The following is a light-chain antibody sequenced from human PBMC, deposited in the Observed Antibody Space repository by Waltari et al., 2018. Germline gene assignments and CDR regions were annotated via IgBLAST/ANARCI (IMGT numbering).Light chain of an antibody. J-gene: IGKJ4*01. CDR2: DAS. V-gene: IGKV3-11*01. CDR1: QSVSSY. Sequence: EIVLTQSPATLSLSPGERATLSCRASQSVSSYLAWYQQKPGQAPRLLIYDASNRASGIPARFSGSGAGTDCTITISSLEPEDFAVYYCQQRSNWPTFGGGTKVEIK. CDR3: QQRSNWPT.